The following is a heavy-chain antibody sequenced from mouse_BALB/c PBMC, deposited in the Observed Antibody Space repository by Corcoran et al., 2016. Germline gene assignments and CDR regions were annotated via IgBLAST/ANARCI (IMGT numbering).Heavy chain of an antibody. CDR1: GFNIKDTY. CDR2: IDPANGNT. D-gene: IGHD4-1*01. CDR3: GDWDGYFDV. Sequence: EVQLQQSGAELVKPGASVKLSCTASGFNIKDTYMHWVKQRPEQGLEWIGRIDPANGNTKYDPKFQGKATITADTSYNTAYLQLSSLTSEDTAVYWWGDWDGYFDVGGAGTTVTVSS. V-gene: IGHV14-3*02. J-gene: IGHJ1*01.